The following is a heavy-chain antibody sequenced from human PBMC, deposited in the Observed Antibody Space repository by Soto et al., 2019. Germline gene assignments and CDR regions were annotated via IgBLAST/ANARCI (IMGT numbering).Heavy chain of an antibody. V-gene: IGHV3-23*01. D-gene: IGHD1-26*01. J-gene: IGHJ6*02. CDR2: ISGSGDST. CDR3: AKYSGSYGGYYYFGMDV. CDR1: GFTFSSYA. Sequence: EVQLLESGGGLVQPGGSLRLSCAASGFTFSSYAMSWVRQAPGKGLEWVSGISGSGDSTYNADSVKGRFTISRDNSKNRVSLQMNSLRVEDTAVYYCAKYSGSYGGYYYFGMDVWGQGTTVTVSS.